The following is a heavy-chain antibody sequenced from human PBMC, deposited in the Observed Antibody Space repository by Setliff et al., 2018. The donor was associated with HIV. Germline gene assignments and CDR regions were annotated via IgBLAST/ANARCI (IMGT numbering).Heavy chain of an antibody. CDR3: ARGWGLSYYYDSSGYTPFDY. V-gene: IGHV1-2*02. J-gene: IGHJ4*02. D-gene: IGHD3-22*01. Sequence: ASVKVSCKASGYTFTGYYMHWVRQAPGQGLEWMGWINPNSGGTNYAQKFQGRVTMPRDTSISTAYMELSRLRSDETAVYYCARGWGLSYYYDSSGYTPFDYWGQGTLVTVSS. CDR2: INPNSGGT. CDR1: GYTFTGYY.